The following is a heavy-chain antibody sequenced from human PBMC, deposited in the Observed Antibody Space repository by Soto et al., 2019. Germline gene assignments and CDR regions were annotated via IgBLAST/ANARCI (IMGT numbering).Heavy chain of an antibody. V-gene: IGHV1-18*01. CDR1: GYTFTSYG. CDR2: ISAYNGNT. Sequence: GASVKVSCKASGYTFTSYGISWVRQAPGQGLEWMGWISAYNGNTNYAQKLQGRVTMTTDTSTSTAYMELRSLRSDDTAVYYCARGSYDILTGETYGNFDYWGQGTLVTVSS. CDR3: ARGSYDILTGETYGNFDY. D-gene: IGHD3-9*01. J-gene: IGHJ4*02.